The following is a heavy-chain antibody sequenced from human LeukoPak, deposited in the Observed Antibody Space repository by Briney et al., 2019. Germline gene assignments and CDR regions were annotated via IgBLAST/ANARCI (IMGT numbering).Heavy chain of an antibody. J-gene: IGHJ4*02. CDR2: VRGSDAGT. CDR3: AKNRGGSYYSGSDY. D-gene: IGHD1-26*01. Sequence: GGSLRLSCAASGFTFSSYAMNWVRQAPGKGLEWVSAVRGSDAGTSYANSVKGRFTISRDNSKNTLYLQMNSLRAEDTAVYYCAKNRGGSYYSGSDYWGQGTLVTVSS. CDR1: GFTFSSYA. V-gene: IGHV3-23*01.